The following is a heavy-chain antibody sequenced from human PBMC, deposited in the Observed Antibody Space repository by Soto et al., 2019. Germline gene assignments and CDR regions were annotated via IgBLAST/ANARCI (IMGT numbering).Heavy chain of an antibody. D-gene: IGHD3-16*01. Sequence: SETLSLTCAVSGASIGTSNWWSWVRQSPGKGLEWIGEIHDSGSTEYNPSLKSRLSISLDTSENQFSLKLTSVTAADTAIYYCARARQYYDCELDPWGQGTLVTVS. V-gene: IGHV4-4*02. CDR1: GASIGTSNW. J-gene: IGHJ5*02. CDR3: ARARQYYDCELDP. CDR2: IHDSGST.